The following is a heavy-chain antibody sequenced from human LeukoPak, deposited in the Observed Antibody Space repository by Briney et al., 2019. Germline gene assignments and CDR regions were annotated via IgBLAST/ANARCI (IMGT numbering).Heavy chain of an antibody. CDR2: ISTYNDNT. J-gene: IGHJ4*02. Sequence: ASVKVSCKASGYTSTSYDISWVRQAPGQGLEWMGWISTYNDNTHYAQKLQGRVTMTRDTSTSTVYMELNTLRSEDTAVYYCARGSNYYYDVTADYPRYWGQGTLVTVSS. CDR1: GYTSTSYD. V-gene: IGHV1-18*01. D-gene: IGHD3-22*01. CDR3: ARGSNYYYDVTADYPRY.